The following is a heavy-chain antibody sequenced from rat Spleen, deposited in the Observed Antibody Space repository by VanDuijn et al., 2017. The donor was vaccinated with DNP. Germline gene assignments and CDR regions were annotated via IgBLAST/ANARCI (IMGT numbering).Heavy chain of an antibody. CDR1: GFTFSNYY. CDR3: AKDAFDY. Sequence: EVQLVESGGGLVEPGRSMKLSCVASGFTFSNYYMAWVRQAPTKGLEWVAYISYDGGITNYGDSVKGRFTISRDNEKSTLDLQMESLRSEDTATYYCAKDAFDYWGQGVMVTVSS. J-gene: IGHJ2*01. CDR2: ISYDGGIT. V-gene: IGHV5-25*01.